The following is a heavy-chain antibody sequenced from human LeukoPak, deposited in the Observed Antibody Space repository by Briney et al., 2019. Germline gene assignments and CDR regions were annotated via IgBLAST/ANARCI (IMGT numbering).Heavy chain of an antibody. V-gene: IGHV4-4*07. CDR3: ARSIAAAGLDWFDP. CDR2: IYTSGST. CDR1: GGSISSYY. D-gene: IGHD6-13*01. J-gene: IGHJ5*02. Sequence: PSETLSLTCTVSGGSISSYYWSWIRQPAGKGLEWIGRIYTSGSTNYNPSLTSRVTMSIDTSKNQFSLKLSSVTAADTAVYYCARSIAAAGLDWFDPWGQGTLVTVSS.